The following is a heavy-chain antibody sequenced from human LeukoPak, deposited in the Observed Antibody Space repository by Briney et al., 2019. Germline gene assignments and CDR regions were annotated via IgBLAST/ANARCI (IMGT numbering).Heavy chain of an antibody. CDR2: INSDGSDK. CDR1: GFTFSRYW. V-gene: IGHV3-7*01. CDR3: ARDVRSGSQYDPFDM. D-gene: IGHD3-3*01. Sequence: GGSLRLSCVASGFTFSRYWMSWVRQAPGKGPEWMANINSDGSDKYYVDSVKGRFSISRDDAGNSMYLQMHSLSPDDTAMYYCARDVRSGSQYDPFDMWGQGTMVTVS. J-gene: IGHJ3*02.